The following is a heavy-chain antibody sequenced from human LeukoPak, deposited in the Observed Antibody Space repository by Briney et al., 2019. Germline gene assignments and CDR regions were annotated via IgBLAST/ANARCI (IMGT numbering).Heavy chain of an antibody. V-gene: IGHV4-31*03. CDR1: GGSFNSGTYY. CDR2: IYYTGST. CDR3: ARLEQTTWFDP. Sequence: PSQTLSLTCTVSGGSFNSGTYYWSWIRQHPGKGLECLGYIYYTGSTYYNPSLKSRVTMSVDTSKNQFSLKLSSVTAPDTAVYYCARLEQTTWFDPWGQGTLVTVSS. J-gene: IGHJ5*02. D-gene: IGHD1/OR15-1a*01.